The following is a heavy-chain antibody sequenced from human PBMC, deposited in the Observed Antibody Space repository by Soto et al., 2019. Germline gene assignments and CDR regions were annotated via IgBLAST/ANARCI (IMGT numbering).Heavy chain of an antibody. CDR1: GCRCTGYG. D-gene: IGHD1-1*01. CDR3: ARRSNLGYYYGMDV. Sequence: EPLQVCRSGFGCRCTGYGSGCVRKMPGKGLEWMGIIYPGDSDTRYSPSFQGQVTISADKSISTAYLQWSSLKASDTAMYYCARRSNLGYYYGMDVWGQGTTVTVSS. V-gene: IGHV5-51*01. J-gene: IGHJ6*02. CDR2: IYPGDSDT.